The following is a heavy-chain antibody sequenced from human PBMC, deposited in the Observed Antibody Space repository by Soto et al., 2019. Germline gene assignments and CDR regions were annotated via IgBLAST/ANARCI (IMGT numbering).Heavy chain of an antibody. Sequence: LRLSCAASGFTFSSYWMSWVRQSPWKWLEWVANIKQDGSEKYYVDSVKGRFTISRDNAKNSLYLQMNSLRAEDTAVYYCARDHGLDYDILTGYYYYYGMDVWGQGTTVTVSS. D-gene: IGHD3-9*01. CDR3: ARDHGLDYDILTGYYYYYGMDV. J-gene: IGHJ6*02. CDR2: IKQDGSEK. CDR1: GFTFSSYW. V-gene: IGHV3-7*01.